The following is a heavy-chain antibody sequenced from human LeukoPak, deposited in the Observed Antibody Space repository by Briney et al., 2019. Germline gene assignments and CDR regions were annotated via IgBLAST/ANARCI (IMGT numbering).Heavy chain of an antibody. CDR2: ISYDGSNK. CDR1: GFTFSSNG. V-gene: IGHV3-30*18. Sequence: QTGGSLRLSCAASGFTFSSNGMHWVRQAPGKGLEWVAVISYDGSNKYYADSVKGRFTISRDNSKNTLYLQMNSLRAEDTAVYYCAKDPTTSYDILTGFGSSKPPVYYYYGMDVWGQGTTVTVSS. D-gene: IGHD3-9*01. J-gene: IGHJ6*02. CDR3: AKDPTTSYDILTGFGSSKPPVYYYYGMDV.